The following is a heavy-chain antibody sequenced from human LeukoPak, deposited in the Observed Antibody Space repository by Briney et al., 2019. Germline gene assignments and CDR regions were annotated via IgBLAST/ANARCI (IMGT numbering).Heavy chain of an antibody. J-gene: IGHJ4*02. Sequence: GGSLRLSCAASGFTFSSYWMSWVRQAPGKGLEWVANIKQDGSEKYYVDSVKGRFTISRDNAKNSLYLQMNSLRAEDTAVYYCARDHYDSSGYYEGDYWGQGTLVTVSS. CDR3: ARDHYDSSGYYEGDY. CDR1: GFTFSSYW. CDR2: IKQDGSEK. D-gene: IGHD3-22*01. V-gene: IGHV3-7*01.